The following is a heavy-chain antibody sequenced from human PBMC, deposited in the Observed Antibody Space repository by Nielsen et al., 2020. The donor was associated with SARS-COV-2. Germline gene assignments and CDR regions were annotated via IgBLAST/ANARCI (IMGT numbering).Heavy chain of an antibody. CDR3: ARGSGMGV. CDR2: ISGSSSYT. V-gene: IGHV3-11*05. D-gene: IGHD3-10*01. Sequence: GGSLRLSCSASAFTFSDFYMSWIRQAPGKGLEWVSYISGSSSYTNYTDSVKGRFTISRDNAKNSLYLQMNSLRADDTARYYCARGSGMGVWGQGTAVIVSS. J-gene: IGHJ6*02. CDR1: AFTFSDFY.